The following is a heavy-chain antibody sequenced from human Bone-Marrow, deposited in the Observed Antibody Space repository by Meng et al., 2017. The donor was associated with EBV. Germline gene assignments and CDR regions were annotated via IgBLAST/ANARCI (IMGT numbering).Heavy chain of an antibody. CDR2: ISFDGSNK. J-gene: IGHJ4*02. D-gene: IGHD6-19*01. CDR3: ARDRSPGYSSGWFYY. CDR1: GFTFSRYS. Sequence: QVQLVESXXGXVQPGXXLXXXXXXSGFTFSRYSMHWVRQAPGKGLEWVSDISFDGSNKYYADSAKGRFTISRDNSKNTLYLQMNSLRVEDTAVYYCARDRSPGYSSGWFYYWGQGTLVTVSS. V-gene: IGHV3-30-3*01.